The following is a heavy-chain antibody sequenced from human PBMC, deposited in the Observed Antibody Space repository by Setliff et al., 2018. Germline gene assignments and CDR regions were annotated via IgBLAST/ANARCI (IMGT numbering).Heavy chain of an antibody. CDR2: ISGFTGFT. CDR3: LRDRPYSNSPEYSFDV. V-gene: IGHV1-18*01. D-gene: IGHD6-6*01. Sequence: ASVKVSCKASGYTFTSFGVSWVRQAPGQGLEWMGWISGFTGFTQYSQKFKGRVAVTIDKSTSTAYMDLTSLRSDDTAVYYCLRDRPYSNSPEYSFDVWGQGTTGTVS. CDR1: GYTFTSFG. J-gene: IGHJ3*01.